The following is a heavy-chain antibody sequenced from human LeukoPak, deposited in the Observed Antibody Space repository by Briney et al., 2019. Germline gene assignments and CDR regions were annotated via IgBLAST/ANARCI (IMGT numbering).Heavy chain of an antibody. CDR3: ASSPQGATGWFDP. J-gene: IGHJ5*02. V-gene: IGHV4-59*01. Sequence: PSETLSLTCTVSGGSISSYYWSWIRQPPGKGLEWIGYIYYSGSTNYNPSLKSRVTISVDTSKNQFSLKLSSVTAADTAVYYCASSPQGATGWFDPWGQGTLVTVSS. CDR2: IYYSGST. D-gene: IGHD3-10*01. CDR1: GGSISSYY.